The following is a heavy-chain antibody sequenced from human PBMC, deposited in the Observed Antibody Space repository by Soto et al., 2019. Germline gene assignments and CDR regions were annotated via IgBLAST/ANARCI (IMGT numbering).Heavy chain of an antibody. J-gene: IGHJ4*02. CDR1: GFTFSSYG. Sequence: QVQLVESGGGVVQPGRSLRLSCAASGFTFSSYGMHWVRQAPGKGLEWVAVISYDGSNKYYADSVKGRFTISRDNSKNTLYLQMNSLRAEDTAVYYCAQDQRPVVVAAPSDYWGQGTLVTVSS. V-gene: IGHV3-30*18. CDR2: ISYDGSNK. D-gene: IGHD2-15*01. CDR3: AQDQRPVVVAAPSDY.